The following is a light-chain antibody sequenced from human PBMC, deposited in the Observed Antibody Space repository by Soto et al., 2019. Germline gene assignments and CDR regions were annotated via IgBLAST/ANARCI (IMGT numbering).Light chain of an antibody. V-gene: IGLV2-11*01. Sequence: ALTQPHSVSGSPGQSVTISCTGTSSDVGAYNYVSWYQQHPGKAPKLMIFEVSKRPSGVPDRFSGSKSGNTASLTISGLQAEDEADYYCSSYARMFIFVFGTGTKVTVL. CDR2: EVS. CDR1: SSDVGAYNY. CDR3: SSYARMFIFV. J-gene: IGLJ1*01.